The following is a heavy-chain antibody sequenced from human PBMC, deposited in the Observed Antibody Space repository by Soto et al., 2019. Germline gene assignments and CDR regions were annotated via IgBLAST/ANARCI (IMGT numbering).Heavy chain of an antibody. CDR2: IKRDGSEK. CDR1: GFMFGSYW. D-gene: IGHD4-17*01. CDR3: ARVRANDYEIDY. V-gene: IGHV3-7*03. Sequence: EVQLVESGGGLVQPGGSLRLSCAASGFMFGSYWMTWFRHAPGKGLEWVANIKRDGSEKFYVDSVKGRFTISRDNADNSLFLHMNSLRAEDTAIYYCARVRANDYEIDYWGQGALVTVS. J-gene: IGHJ4*02.